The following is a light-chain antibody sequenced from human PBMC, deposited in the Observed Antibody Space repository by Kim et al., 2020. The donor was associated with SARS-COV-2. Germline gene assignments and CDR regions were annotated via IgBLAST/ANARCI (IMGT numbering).Light chain of an antibody. Sequence: GQSTTISCTGTSSDVGGYNYVSWYQQHPGKAPKLMIYDVSNRPSGVSNRFSGAKSGNTASLTISGLQAEDEADYYCSSYTSSSTRVFGGRTQLTVL. J-gene: IGLJ3*02. CDR2: DVS. V-gene: IGLV2-14*03. CDR3: SSYTSSSTRV. CDR1: SSDVGGYNY.